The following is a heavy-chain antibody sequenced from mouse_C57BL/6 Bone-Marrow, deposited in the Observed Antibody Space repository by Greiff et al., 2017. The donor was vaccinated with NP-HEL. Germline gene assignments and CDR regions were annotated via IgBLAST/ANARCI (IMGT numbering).Heavy chain of an antibody. D-gene: IGHD2-3*01. CDR3: ARLDGYYVAY. V-gene: IGHV5-6*01. J-gene: IGHJ3*01. Sequence: EVMLVESGGDLVKPGGSLKLSCAASGFTFSSYGMSWVRQTPDKRLGWVATISSGGGYTYYPDSVKGRFTISRDNAKNTLYLQMSSLKSEDTAMYYCARLDGYYVAYWGQGTLVTVSA. CDR2: ISSGGGYT. CDR1: GFTFSSYG.